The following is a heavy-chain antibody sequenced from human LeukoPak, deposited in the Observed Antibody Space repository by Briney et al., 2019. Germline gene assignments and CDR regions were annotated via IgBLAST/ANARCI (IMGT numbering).Heavy chain of an antibody. Sequence: ASVKVSCKASGYTFTSYDINWVRQATGQGLEWMGWMNPNSGNTGYAQKFQGRVTMTRDTSISTAYMELSSLRSEDTALYYCAREKIRGVTMGPEDAFDIWGQGTMVTVSS. J-gene: IGHJ3*02. CDR1: GYTFTSYD. V-gene: IGHV1-8*01. CDR2: MNPNSGNT. CDR3: AREKIRGVTMGPEDAFDI. D-gene: IGHD3-10*01.